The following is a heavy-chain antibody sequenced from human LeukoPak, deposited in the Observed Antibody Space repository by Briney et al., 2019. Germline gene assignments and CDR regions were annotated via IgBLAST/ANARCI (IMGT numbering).Heavy chain of an antibody. D-gene: IGHD4-17*01. V-gene: IGHV5-51*01. J-gene: IGHJ4*02. CDR2: IYPGDADT. CDR3: ARRGATTEMFDY. Sequence: GESLKISCKGSGYSFTNYWIGWVRQVPGKGLEWMGTIYPGDADTRYNPSFQGQVTISADKSISIAYLQWNSLRASDTAMYYCARRGATTEMFDYWGQGTLVTVSS. CDR1: GYSFTNYW.